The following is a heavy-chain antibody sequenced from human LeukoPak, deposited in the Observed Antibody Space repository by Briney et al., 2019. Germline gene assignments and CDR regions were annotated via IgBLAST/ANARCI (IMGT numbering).Heavy chain of an antibody. D-gene: IGHD3-3*01. CDR2: ISGSGGST. CDR1: GFTFSSYD. CDR3: AKGYYDFWSAIMGGAFDI. J-gene: IGHJ3*02. Sequence: PGGSLRLSCAASGFTFSSYDMSWVRQAPGKGLEWVSAISGSGGSTYYADSVKGRFTISRDNSKNTLYLQMNSLRAEDTAVYYCAKGYYDFWSAIMGGAFDIWGQGTMVTVSS. V-gene: IGHV3-23*01.